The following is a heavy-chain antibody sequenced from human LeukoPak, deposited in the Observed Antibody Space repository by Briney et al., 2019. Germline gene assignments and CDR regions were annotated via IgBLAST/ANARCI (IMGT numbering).Heavy chain of an antibody. V-gene: IGHV4-39*07. D-gene: IGHD3-10*01. CDR1: GGSISSSSYY. CDR3: ARDRETRDYYGSGTGLDY. J-gene: IGHJ4*02. Sequence: SETLSLTCTVSGGSISSSSYYWGWIRQPPGEGLGWIGSIYYSGSTNYNPSLKSRVTMSVDTSKNQFSLKLSSVTAADTAVYYCARDRETRDYYGSGTGLDYWGQGTLVTVSS. CDR2: IYYSGST.